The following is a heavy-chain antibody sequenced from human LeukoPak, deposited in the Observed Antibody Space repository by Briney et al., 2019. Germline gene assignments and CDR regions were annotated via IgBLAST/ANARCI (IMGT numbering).Heavy chain of an antibody. V-gene: IGHV3-23*01. D-gene: IGHD6-13*01. CDR2: ISGSGGST. CDR1: GFTFSSYA. Sequence: GGSLRLSCAASGFTFSSYAMSWVRQAPGKGLEWVSAISGSGGSTYYADSVKGRFTISRDNSKNTLYLQMNSLRAEDTAVYYCATPSPVKVAAAGIENRSWGQGTLVTVSS. J-gene: IGHJ5*02. CDR3: ATPSPVKVAAAGIENRS.